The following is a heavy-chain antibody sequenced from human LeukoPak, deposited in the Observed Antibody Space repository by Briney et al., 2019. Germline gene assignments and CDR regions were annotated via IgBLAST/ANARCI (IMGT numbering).Heavy chain of an antibody. J-gene: IGHJ4*02. CDR2: INPSGGST. Sequence: GASVKVSCKASGYTFTSYYMHWVRQAPGQGLEWMGIINPSGGSTSYAQKFQGRVTMTRDMSTSTVYMELSSLRSEDTAVYYCATYNWNPGRYFDYWGQGTLVTVSS. CDR1: GYTFTSYY. V-gene: IGHV1-46*01. CDR3: ATYNWNPGRYFDY. D-gene: IGHD1-20*01.